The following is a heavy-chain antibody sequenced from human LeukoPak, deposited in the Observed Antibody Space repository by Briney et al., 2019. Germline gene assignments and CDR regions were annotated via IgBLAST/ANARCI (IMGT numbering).Heavy chain of an antibody. J-gene: IGHJ4*02. CDR1: GYTFTGYY. D-gene: IGHD6-6*01. V-gene: IGHV1-2*02. Sequence: ASVKVSCKASGYTFTGYYMHWVRQAPGQGLEWMGWINPKSGGTNYAQKFQGRVTMTRDTSISTAYMELSRLRSDDTAVYYCARRAIAARLVITNYFDYWGQGTLVTVSS. CDR3: ARRAIAARLVITNYFDY. CDR2: INPKSGGT.